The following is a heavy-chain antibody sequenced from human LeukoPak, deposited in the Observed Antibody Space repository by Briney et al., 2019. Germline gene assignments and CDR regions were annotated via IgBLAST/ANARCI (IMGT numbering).Heavy chain of an antibody. V-gene: IGHV1-69*04. CDR2: IIPIFGIA. CDR1: GGTFSGYA. J-gene: IGHJ4*02. Sequence: GASVNVSCKASGGTFSGYAISWVRQAPGQGLEWMGRIIPIFGIANYAQKFQGRVTITADKSTSTAYMELSSLRSEDTAVYYCARTYCSSTSCPEGDWGQGTLVTVSS. CDR3: ARTYCSSTSCPEGD. D-gene: IGHD2-2*01.